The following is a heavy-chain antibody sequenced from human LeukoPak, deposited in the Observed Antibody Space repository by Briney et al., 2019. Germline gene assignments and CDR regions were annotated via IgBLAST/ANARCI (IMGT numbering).Heavy chain of an antibody. CDR1: GGTFSSYA. CDR3: ARLRLHYYYYYMDV. V-gene: IGHV1-69*05. Sequence: SVKVSCKASGGTFSSYAISWVRQAPGQGLEWMGRIIPIFGTANYAQKFQGRVTITTDESTSTAYMELSSLRSEDTAVYYCARLRLHYYYYYMDVWGKGTTVTVSS. CDR2: IIPIFGTA. J-gene: IGHJ6*03. D-gene: IGHD2-21*02.